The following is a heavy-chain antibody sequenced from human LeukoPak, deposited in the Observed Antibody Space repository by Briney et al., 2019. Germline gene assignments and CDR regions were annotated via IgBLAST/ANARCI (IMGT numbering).Heavy chain of an antibody. Sequence: GGSLRLSCAASGFTVSSNYMSWVRQAPGKGLEWVSVIYSGGSTYYADSVKGRFTISRDNSKNTLYLQMNSLRAEDSAVYYCARDGLAAAGPTFDYWGQGTLVTVSS. CDR2: IYSGGST. D-gene: IGHD6-13*01. J-gene: IGHJ4*02. CDR3: ARDGLAAAGPTFDY. CDR1: GFTVSSNY. V-gene: IGHV3-53*01.